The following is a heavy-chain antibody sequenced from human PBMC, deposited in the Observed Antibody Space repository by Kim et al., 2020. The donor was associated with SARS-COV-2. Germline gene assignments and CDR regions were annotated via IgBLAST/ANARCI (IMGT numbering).Heavy chain of an antibody. Sequence: GESLKISCKGSGYSFTSYWISWVRQMPGKGLEWMGRIDPSDSYTNYSPSFQGHVTISADKSISTAYLQWSSLKASDTAMYYCARSRKGVRGVILTFDYWGQGTLVTVSS. V-gene: IGHV5-10-1*01. CDR1: GYSFTSYW. J-gene: IGHJ4*02. CDR3: ARSRKGVRGVILTFDY. D-gene: IGHD3-10*01. CDR2: IDPSDSYT.